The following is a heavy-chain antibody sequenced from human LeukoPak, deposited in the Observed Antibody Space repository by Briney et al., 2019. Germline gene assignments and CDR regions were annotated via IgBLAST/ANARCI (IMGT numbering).Heavy chain of an antibody. J-gene: IGHJ3*02. CDR1: GGSFSGYY. Sequence: SETLSLTCAVYGGSFSGYYWSWIRQPPGKGLEWIGEINHSGSTNYNPSLKSRVTISVDTSKNQFSLKLSSVTAVDTAVYYCASGYFFAFDIWGQGTMVTVSS. D-gene: IGHD2/OR15-2a*01. V-gene: IGHV4-34*01. CDR3: ASGYFFAFDI. CDR2: INHSGST.